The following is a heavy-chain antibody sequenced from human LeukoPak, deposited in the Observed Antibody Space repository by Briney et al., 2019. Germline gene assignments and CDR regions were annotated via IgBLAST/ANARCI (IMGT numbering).Heavy chain of an antibody. CDR1: GFTFSSYA. CDR3: AKRIGGRYFDWLPHFDY. CDR2: ISGSGGST. V-gene: IGHV3-23*01. J-gene: IGHJ4*02. D-gene: IGHD3-9*01. Sequence: PGGSLRLSCAASGFTFSSYAMSWVRQAPGKGLEWVSAISGSGGSTYYADSVKGRFTISRDNSKNTLYLQMNSLRAEDTAVYYCAKRIGGRYFDWLPHFDYWGQGTLVTVSS.